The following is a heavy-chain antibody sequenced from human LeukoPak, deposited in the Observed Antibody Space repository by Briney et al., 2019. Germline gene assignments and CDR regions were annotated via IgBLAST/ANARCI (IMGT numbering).Heavy chain of an antibody. CDR1: GFTFSSYA. CDR2: ISYDGSNK. V-gene: IGHV3-30-3*01. Sequence: GGSLRLSCAASGFTFSSYAMHWVRQAPGKGLGWVAVISYDGSNKYYADSVKGRFTISRDNSKNTLYLQMNSLRAEDTAVYYCARDRPYYYGMDVWGQGTTVTVSS. J-gene: IGHJ6*02. CDR3: ARDRPYYYGMDV.